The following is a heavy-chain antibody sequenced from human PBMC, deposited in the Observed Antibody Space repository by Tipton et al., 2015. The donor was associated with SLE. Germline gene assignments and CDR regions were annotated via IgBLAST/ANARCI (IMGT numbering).Heavy chain of an antibody. V-gene: IGHV4-59*01. Sequence: TLSLTCTVSGDSISTYYWSWIRQPPKQGLEWIGWIYHTGGTDYNPSLKSRVTISVDTSKNQFSLRLSSVTAADTAVYYCARDYYGSGFDAFDIWGQGTMVTVSS. J-gene: IGHJ3*02. D-gene: IGHD3-10*01. CDR3: ARDYYGSGFDAFDI. CDR1: GDSISTYY. CDR2: IYHTGGT.